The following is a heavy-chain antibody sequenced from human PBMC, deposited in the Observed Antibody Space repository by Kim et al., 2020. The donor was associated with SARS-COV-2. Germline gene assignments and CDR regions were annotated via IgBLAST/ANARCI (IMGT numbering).Heavy chain of an antibody. CDR3: ARGARPRRALGYCSGGSCYG. J-gene: IGHJ6*01. Sequence: ETLSLTCAVYGGYFSGYYWSWIRQPPGKGLEWIGEINHSGSTNYNPSLKSRVTISVDTSKNQFSLKLSSVTAADTAVYYCARGARPRRALGYCSGGSCYG. V-gene: IGHV4-34*01. CDR2: INHSGST. D-gene: IGHD2-15*01. CDR1: GGYFSGYY.